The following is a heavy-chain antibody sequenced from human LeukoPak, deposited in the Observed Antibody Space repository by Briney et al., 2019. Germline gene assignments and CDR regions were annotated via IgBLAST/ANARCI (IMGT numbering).Heavy chain of an antibody. CDR2: ISGSGDST. CDR3: AKDLLGSTTRDY. CDR1: GFTFSSYA. V-gene: IGHV3-23*01. D-gene: IGHD1-26*01. Sequence: GGSLRLSCAASGFTFSSYAMSWVRQAPGKGLEWVSVISGSGDSTYYADSVKGRFIISRDNSKTTLYLQMNSLRAEDTAIYYCAKDLLGSTTRDYWGQGTLVTVSS. J-gene: IGHJ4*02.